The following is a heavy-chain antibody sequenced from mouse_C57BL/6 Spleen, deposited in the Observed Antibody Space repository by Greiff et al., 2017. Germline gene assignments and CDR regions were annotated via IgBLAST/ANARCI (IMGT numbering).Heavy chain of an antibody. CDR1: GYTFTSYW. Sequence: VQLLESGPELVKPGASVKLSCKASGYTFTSYWMQWVKQRPGQGLEWIGEIYPFDGCTNYNQKFKGKATLTVDTSSSTAYMQLNSLTSEDSAVYCCARWANSGSSCFDYWGQGTLVTVSA. J-gene: IGHJ3*01. V-gene: IGHV1-50*01. D-gene: IGHD3-2*02. CDR2: IYPFDGCT. CDR3: ARWANSGSSCFDY.